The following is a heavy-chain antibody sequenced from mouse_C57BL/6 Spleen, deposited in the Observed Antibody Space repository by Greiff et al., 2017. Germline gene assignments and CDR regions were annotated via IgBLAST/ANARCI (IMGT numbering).Heavy chain of an antibody. CDR1: GYTFTDYN. V-gene: IGHV1-22*01. J-gene: IGHJ3*01. Sequence: VQLKQSGPELVKPGASVKMSCKASGYTFTDYNMHWVKQSHGKSLEWIGYINPNNGGTSYNQKFKGKATLTVNKSSSSAYMELRSLTSEDAAVYYCARWSLQGFAYWGQGTLVTVSA. D-gene: IGHD2-10*01. CDR3: ARWSLQGFAY. CDR2: INPNNGGT.